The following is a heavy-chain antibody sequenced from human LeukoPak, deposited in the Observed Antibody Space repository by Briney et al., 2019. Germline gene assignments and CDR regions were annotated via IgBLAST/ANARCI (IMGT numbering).Heavy chain of an antibody. J-gene: IGHJ4*02. V-gene: IGHV1-2*02. CDR1: GYTFIGYY. D-gene: IGHD3-22*01. CDR3: ARDYDSSGYYFVGY. Sequence: ASVKVSCKASGYTFIGYYMHWVRQAPGQGLEWMGWINPNSGGTNYAQKFQGRVTMTRDTSISTAYMELSRLRSDDTAVYYCARDYDSSGYYFVGYWGQGTLVTVSS. CDR2: INPNSGGT.